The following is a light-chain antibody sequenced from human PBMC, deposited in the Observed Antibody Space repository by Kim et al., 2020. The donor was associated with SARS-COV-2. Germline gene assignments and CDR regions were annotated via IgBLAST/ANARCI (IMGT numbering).Light chain of an antibody. CDR3: QQYTSYSGT. CDR1: QSIGNW. CDR2: KAS. J-gene: IGKJ4*01. V-gene: IGKV1-5*03. Sequence: CAAVRDRVTITGRASQSIGNWLAWYQQKPGKAPKLLIYKASNLQSGVPSRFSGSGSGTEFTLTISSLQPDDFATYYCQQYTSYSGTFGGGTKLEI.